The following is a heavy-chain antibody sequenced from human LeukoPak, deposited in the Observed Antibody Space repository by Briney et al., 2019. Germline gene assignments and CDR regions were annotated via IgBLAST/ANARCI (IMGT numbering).Heavy chain of an antibody. D-gene: IGHD1-26*01. Sequence: SETLSLTCTVSGGSISSYYWSWIRQPPGEGRDWIGYIYYTGSTNYNPSLKSRVTLSVDTSKNQFSLKLSSVTAADTAVYYCVRSGRGLATRFDPWGQGILVTVSS. V-gene: IGHV4-59*13. CDR1: GGSISSYY. CDR3: VRSGRGLATRFDP. CDR2: IYYTGST. J-gene: IGHJ5*02.